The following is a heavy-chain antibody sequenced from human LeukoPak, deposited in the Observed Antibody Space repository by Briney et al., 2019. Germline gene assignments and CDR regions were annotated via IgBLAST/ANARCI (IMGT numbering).Heavy chain of an antibody. CDR3: ARGYSSGWTYTGYYYGMDV. V-gene: IGHV3-48*01. D-gene: IGHD6-19*01. CDR1: GFTFSSYS. J-gene: IGHJ6*02. Sequence: GGSLRLSCAASGFTFSSYSMNWVRQAPGKGLEWVSYISSSSSTIYYADSVKGRFTISRDNAKNSLYLQMNSLRAEDTAVYYCARGYSSGWTYTGYYYGMDVWGQGTTVTVSS. CDR2: ISSSSSTI.